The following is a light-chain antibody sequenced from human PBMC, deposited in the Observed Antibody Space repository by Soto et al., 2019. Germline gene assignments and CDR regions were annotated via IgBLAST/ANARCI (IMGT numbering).Light chain of an antibody. CDR2: AVF. V-gene: IGLV2-14*03. CDR1: SSDVGGYNY. Sequence: QSALTQPASVSGSPGQSITISCTGTSSDVGGYNYVSWYQQHPGKVPKLMNYAVFRRPSGISDRFSGSKSGNTASLTLSGLPAEDEADYYCCSYTPTSTFVFGGGTKLTVL. CDR3: CSYTPTSTFV. J-gene: IGLJ2*01.